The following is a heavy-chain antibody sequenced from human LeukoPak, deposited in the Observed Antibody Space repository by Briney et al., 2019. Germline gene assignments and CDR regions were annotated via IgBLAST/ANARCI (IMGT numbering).Heavy chain of an antibody. CDR1: GFTFSSYG. CDR2: IRYGGSNK. CDR3: AKEIFWFGELLGAFDI. V-gene: IGHV3-30*02. J-gene: IGHJ3*02. D-gene: IGHD3-10*01. Sequence: PGGSLRLSCAASGFTFSSYGMHWVRQAPGKGLEWVAFIRYGGSNKYYADSVKGRFTISRDNSKNTLYLQMNSLRAEDTAVYYCAKEIFWFGELLGAFDIWGQGTMVTVSS.